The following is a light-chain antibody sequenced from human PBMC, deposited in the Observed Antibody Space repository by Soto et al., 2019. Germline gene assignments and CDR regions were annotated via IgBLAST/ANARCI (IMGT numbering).Light chain of an antibody. V-gene: IGLV1-40*01. CDR2: GNS. CDR3: KSYDSSLSGFYV. Sequence: QSALTQPPSVSGAPGQRGTISCTGSSSNIGAGYDVHWYQQLPGTAPKLLIYGNSNRPSGVPDRFSGSKSGTSASLAITGLQAEDEADYYCKSYDSSLSGFYVFGTGTKVTVL. CDR1: SSNIGAGYD. J-gene: IGLJ1*01.